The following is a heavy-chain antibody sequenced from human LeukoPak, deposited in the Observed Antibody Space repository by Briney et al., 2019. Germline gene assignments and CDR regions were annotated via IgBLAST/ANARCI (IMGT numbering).Heavy chain of an antibody. D-gene: IGHD3-10*01. J-gene: IGHJ4*02. CDR2: INPNSGGT. CDR3: ARSDYGSGSYIDY. V-gene: IGHV1-2*02. Sequence: ASVKVSCKASGYSFIGYYTHWVRQAPGQGLEWMGWINPNSGGTIYTQRFQGRVTMTRDTSITTAYMELNRLRSDDTAVYYCARSDYGSGSYIDYWGQGTLVTISS. CDR1: GYSFIGYY.